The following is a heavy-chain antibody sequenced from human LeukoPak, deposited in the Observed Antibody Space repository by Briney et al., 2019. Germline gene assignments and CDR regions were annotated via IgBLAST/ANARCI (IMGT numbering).Heavy chain of an antibody. J-gene: IGHJ6*03. CDR1: GGSFQSFY. CDR2: IDHIGRT. V-gene: IGHV4-34*01. D-gene: IGHD2-2*01. Sequence: SETLSLTCAVYGGSFQSFYWTWVRQFSGRGLEWIGEIDHIGRTKYNPSLKSRLNISIDRSKNQFSLRLASVTAADTAVYFCARPVDCSSTICTGPMDVWGRGTTVTVSS. CDR3: ARPVDCSSTICTGPMDV.